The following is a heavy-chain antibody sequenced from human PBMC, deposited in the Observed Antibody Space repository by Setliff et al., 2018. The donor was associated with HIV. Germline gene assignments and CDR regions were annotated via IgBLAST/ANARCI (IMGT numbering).Heavy chain of an antibody. CDR3: ARGRDGYKPEPFDS. J-gene: IGHJ4*02. CDR2: MSPKSGNT. V-gene: IGHV1-8*02. CDR1: GYTFSIYD. Sequence: ASVKVSRKASGYTFSIYDINWVRQATGQGLQWMGWMSPKSGNTGYARKFQGRVSMTRNTSISTAYMELSSLISEDTAVYYCARGRDGYKPEPFDSWGQGTLVTVS. D-gene: IGHD5-12*01.